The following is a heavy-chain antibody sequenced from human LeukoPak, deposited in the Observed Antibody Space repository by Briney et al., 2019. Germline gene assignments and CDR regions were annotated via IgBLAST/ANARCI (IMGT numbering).Heavy chain of an antibody. J-gene: IGHJ5*02. CDR3: ARRVVPTAFSWFDP. CDR1: GYTFTGYY. V-gene: IGHV1-2*02. Sequence: ASXKVSCXTSGYTFTGYYMYWVRQAPGQGLEWMGWINPNSGGTNYAQKFQGRVTMTRDTSISTVYMELSSLRSDDTAVYFCARRVVPTAFSWFDPWGQGTLVTVSP. D-gene: IGHD2-2*01. CDR2: INPNSGGT.